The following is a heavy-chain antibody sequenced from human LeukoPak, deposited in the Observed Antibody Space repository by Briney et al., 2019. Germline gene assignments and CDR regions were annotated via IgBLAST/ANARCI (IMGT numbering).Heavy chain of an antibody. CDR2: INSDGRST. D-gene: IGHD3-16*01. J-gene: IGHJ6*03. CDR1: GFTFSRYW. Sequence: PGGSLRLSCAASGFTFSRYWMHWVRHAPGKGLVWVSRINSDGRSTSYADSVKGRFTISRDNAKNTLYLQMNSLRAEDTAVYYCARRFGAARDDYMDVWGKGTTVTVSS. CDR3: ARRFGAARDDYMDV. V-gene: IGHV3-74*01.